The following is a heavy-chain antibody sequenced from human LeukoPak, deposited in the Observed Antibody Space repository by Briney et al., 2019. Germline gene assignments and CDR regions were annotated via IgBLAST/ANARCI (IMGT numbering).Heavy chain of an antibody. CDR2: IYYSGST. J-gene: IGHJ6*03. CDR3: ARSGGYSYGFSTDYYMDV. Sequence: PSETLSLTXTVSGGSISSYYWSWIRQPPGKGLEWIGYIYYSGSTNYNPSLKSRVTISVDTSKNQFSLKLSSVTAADTAVYYCARSGGYSYGFSTDYYMDVWGKGTTVTVSS. V-gene: IGHV4-59*01. D-gene: IGHD5-18*01. CDR1: GGSISSYY.